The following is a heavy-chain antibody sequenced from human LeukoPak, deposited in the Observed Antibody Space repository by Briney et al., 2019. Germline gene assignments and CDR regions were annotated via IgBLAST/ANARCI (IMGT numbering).Heavy chain of an antibody. Sequence: GGSLRLSCAASGFTFSSYAMSWVRQAPGKGLEGVSAISGSGGSTYYADSVKGRLTIYRDNSKNTLYLQMNSLRAEDTAVYYCASDLGTFVVVPAAIDNWFDPWGQGTLVTVSS. CDR3: ASDLGTFVVVPAAIDNWFDP. D-gene: IGHD2-2*02. V-gene: IGHV3-23*01. J-gene: IGHJ5*02. CDR1: GFTFSSYA. CDR2: ISGSGGST.